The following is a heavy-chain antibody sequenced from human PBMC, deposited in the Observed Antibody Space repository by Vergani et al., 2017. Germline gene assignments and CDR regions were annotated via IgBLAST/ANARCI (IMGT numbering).Heavy chain of an antibody. CDR2: IYYSGST. D-gene: IGHD5-24*01. CDR3: ARARGYGYNSDFDY. Sequence: QVQLQESGPGLVKPSETLSLTCTVPGGSISAYYWSWIRQPPGKGLEWIGYIYYSGSTNYNPSLQSRVTISVDTSKNQFALKLSSVTAADTAVYYCARARGYGYNSDFDYGGRGTLVTVSS. CDR1: GGSISAYY. J-gene: IGHJ4*02. V-gene: IGHV4-59*01.